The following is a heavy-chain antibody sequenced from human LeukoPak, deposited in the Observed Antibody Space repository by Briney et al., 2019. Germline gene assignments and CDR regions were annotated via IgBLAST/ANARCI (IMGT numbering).Heavy chain of an antibody. Sequence: PGGSLRLSCAASGFTFSSYAMSWVRQAPGKGLEWVSAISGSGGSTYYADSVKGRFTISRDNSKNTLYLQMNSLRAEDTAVYYCARVLTYYYGAFDIWGQGTMVTVSS. CDR2: ISGSGGST. CDR3: ARVLTYYYGAFDI. V-gene: IGHV3-23*01. J-gene: IGHJ3*02. CDR1: GFTFSSYA. D-gene: IGHD3-10*01.